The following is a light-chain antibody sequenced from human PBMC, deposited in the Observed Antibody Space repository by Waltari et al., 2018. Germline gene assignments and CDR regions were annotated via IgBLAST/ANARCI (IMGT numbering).Light chain of an antibody. CDR2: NDD. Sequence: QSALTQPPSLSEAPRQRLPLPCSGGSPNIGRTGVTWYQQLPGMPPKLLIYNDDLLFSGVSDRFSGSKSGTSASLAISGLRSDDEADYYCAAWDESLNGLVFGGGTKLTV. V-gene: IGLV1-36*01. CDR3: AAWDESLNGLV. J-gene: IGLJ2*01. CDR1: SPNIGRTG.